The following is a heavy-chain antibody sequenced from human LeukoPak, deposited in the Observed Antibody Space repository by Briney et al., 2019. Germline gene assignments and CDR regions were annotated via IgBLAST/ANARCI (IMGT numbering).Heavy chain of an antibody. CDR3: ARPYCSGGSCYGGHFDY. J-gene: IGHJ4*02. Sequence: GESLKISCKGSGYSFTSYWIGWVRQMPGKGLEWMGIIYPGDSDTRYSPSFQGQVTISADKSISTAYLQWSSLKASDTAMYYCARPYCSGGSCYGGHFDYWGQGTLVTVSS. CDR1: GYSFTSYW. V-gene: IGHV5-51*01. D-gene: IGHD2-15*01. CDR2: IYPGDSDT.